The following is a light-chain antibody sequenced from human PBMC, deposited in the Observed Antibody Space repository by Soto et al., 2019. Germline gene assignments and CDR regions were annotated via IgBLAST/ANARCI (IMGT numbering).Light chain of an antibody. CDR1: QTIYKNY. Sequence: EIVLTQSPGTRSLSPGERATLSCRASQTIYKNYLAWYQQRPGQAPRPLIYGISIRATGVPDRFSGSGSGTDFTLTIGRLEPEDSAVYYCQDYGSSPFTFGPGTKVEIK. CDR3: QDYGSSPFT. V-gene: IGKV3-20*01. CDR2: GIS. J-gene: IGKJ3*01.